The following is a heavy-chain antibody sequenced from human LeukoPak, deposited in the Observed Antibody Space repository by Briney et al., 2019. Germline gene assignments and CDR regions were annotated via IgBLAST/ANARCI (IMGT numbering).Heavy chain of an antibody. Sequence: SETLSLTCAVYGGSFSGYYWSWIRQPPGKGLEWIGEINHSGSTNYNPSLKSRVTISVDTSKNQLSLKLSSVTAADTAVYYCARGSTGSGWFREEDAFDIWGQGTMVTVSS. V-gene: IGHV4-34*01. CDR1: GGSFSGYY. J-gene: IGHJ3*02. D-gene: IGHD6-19*01. CDR3: ARGSTGSGWFREEDAFDI. CDR2: INHSGST.